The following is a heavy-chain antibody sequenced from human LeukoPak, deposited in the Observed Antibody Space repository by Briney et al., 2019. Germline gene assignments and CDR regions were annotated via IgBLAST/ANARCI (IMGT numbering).Heavy chain of an antibody. CDR2: IYPGDSDT. D-gene: IGHD5-18*01. CDR1: GSTFTSYW. V-gene: IGHV5-51*01. Sequence: PGGSLKISCQGSGSTFTSYWIGWVRQLPGKGLEWMGIIYPGDSDTRYSPSFQGQVTISADNSISTTYLQWSSLKASDTAMYYCARQEGKTRGYSYGRLYFDYWGQGTLVTVSS. CDR3: ARQEGKTRGYSYGRLYFDY. J-gene: IGHJ4*02.